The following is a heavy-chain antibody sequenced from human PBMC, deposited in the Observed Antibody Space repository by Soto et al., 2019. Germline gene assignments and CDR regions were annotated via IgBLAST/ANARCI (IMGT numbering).Heavy chain of an antibody. CDR3: ARDLPSNSWYPDLVPDTIDS. D-gene: IGHD6-13*01. J-gene: IGHJ4*02. CDR2: IKQDGSEK. CDR1: GFTFSRYW. V-gene: IGHV3-7*01. Sequence: EVQRVGSGGGLVQPGGSRRLSCAASGFTFSRYWMRWVRQAQGKGLEWVANIKQDGSEKYYVDSVKGRFTISRDSAKNSLYLQMSSLRAEDTAVYSCARDLPSNSWYPDLVPDTIDSWGQGTLVTVSS.